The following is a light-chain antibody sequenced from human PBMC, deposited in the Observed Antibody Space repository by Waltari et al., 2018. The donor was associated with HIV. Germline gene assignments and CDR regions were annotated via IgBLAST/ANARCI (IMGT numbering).Light chain of an antibody. CDR1: RSNIGSNT. V-gene: IGLV1-44*01. CDR2: SNN. Sequence: QSVLTQPPSASGTPGQRLIISCSGNRSNIGSNTVNWYQQFSGAAPTLLIYSNNQRPSAVPDRFSGSKSGSAASLAISGLKSEDEADYHCATWDDALSGPVFGAGTKLTV. CDR3: ATWDDALSGPV. J-gene: IGLJ3*02.